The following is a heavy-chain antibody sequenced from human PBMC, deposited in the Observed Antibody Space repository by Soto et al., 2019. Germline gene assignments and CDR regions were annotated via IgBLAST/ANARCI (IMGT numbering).Heavy chain of an antibody. Sequence: QISLKESGPALVKPTQTLTLTCSFSGFSLTTTGVGVSWIRQPPGKALEWLALIYWDDDERYNPSLKNRLTITKDTSKNLIVLTMTNVDPVDTATYYCALSIAARPSDSWGQGTLVTVTS. V-gene: IGHV2-5*02. CDR1: GFSLTTTGVG. D-gene: IGHD6-6*01. CDR3: ALSIAARPSDS. J-gene: IGHJ4*02. CDR2: IYWDDDE.